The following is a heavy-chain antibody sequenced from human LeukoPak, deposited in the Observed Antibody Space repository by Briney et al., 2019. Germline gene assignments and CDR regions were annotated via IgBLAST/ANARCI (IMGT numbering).Heavy chain of an antibody. CDR1: GYTFTSYG. J-gene: IGHJ3*02. CDR2: MSAYNGNT. V-gene: IGHV1-18*01. Sequence: ASVKVSCKASGYTFTSYGISWVRQAPGQGLEWMGWMSAYNGNTNYAQKLQGRVTMTTDTSTSTAYMELRSLRSDDTAVYYCASRLPPPSYYDFWSGVKNYAFDIWGQGTMVTVSS. CDR3: ASRLPPPSYYDFWSGVKNYAFDI. D-gene: IGHD3-3*01.